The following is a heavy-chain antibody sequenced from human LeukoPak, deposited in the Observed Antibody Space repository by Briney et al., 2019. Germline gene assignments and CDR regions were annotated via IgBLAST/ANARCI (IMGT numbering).Heavy chain of an antibody. V-gene: IGHV1-18*01. CDR1: GYTFSTYG. J-gene: IGHJ4*02. Sequence: ASVKVSYKASGYTFSTYGLTWVRQAPGQGLEWMGWISAYNGNTDYAQNLQGRVTMSTDTYTSTAYMELRSLRSDDTAVYYCARGLPQGVVAISTGFLDYWGQGTLVIVSS. D-gene: IGHD3-22*01. CDR3: ARGLPQGVVAISTGFLDY. CDR2: ISAYNGNT.